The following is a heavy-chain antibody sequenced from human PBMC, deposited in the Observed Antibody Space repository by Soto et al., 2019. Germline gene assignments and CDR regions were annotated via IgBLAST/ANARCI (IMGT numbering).Heavy chain of an antibody. Sequence: ASVKVSCKASGYTFTSYAMHWVRQAPGQRLEWMGWINAGNGNTKYSQKFQGRVTITRDTSASTAYMELSCLRSEDTAVYYCARDQGYRIPSYYFDYWGQGTLVTVSS. CDR2: INAGNGNT. V-gene: IGHV1-3*01. D-gene: IGHD2-21*01. CDR3: ARDQGYRIPSYYFDY. CDR1: GYTFTSYA. J-gene: IGHJ4*02.